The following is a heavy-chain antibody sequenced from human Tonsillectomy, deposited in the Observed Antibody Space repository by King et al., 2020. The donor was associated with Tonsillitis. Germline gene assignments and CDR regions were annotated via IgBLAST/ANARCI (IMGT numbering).Heavy chain of an antibody. CDR2: INIGGTST. CDR1: GFTFSSNA. V-gene: IGHV3-23*04. Sequence: VQLVESGGGLVQPGGSLRLSCAASGFTFSSNAMTWVRQAPGKGLEWVSTINIGGTSTYYADSVKGRFTISRDNSKNTLYLQMNSLRAEDSAVYYCTKRAAVSGSDYWGQGTLVTVSS. D-gene: IGHD6-19*01. CDR3: TKRAAVSGSDY. J-gene: IGHJ4*02.